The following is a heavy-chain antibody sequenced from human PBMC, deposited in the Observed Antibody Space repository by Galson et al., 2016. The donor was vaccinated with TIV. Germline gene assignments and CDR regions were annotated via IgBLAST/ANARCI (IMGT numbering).Heavy chain of an antibody. J-gene: IGHJ2*01. Sequence: SVKVSCKASGYTFTNYGINWVRQAPGQGLEWVGRISTYTGDTNYDQRLQDRVILTTDTSTSTAYMELKSLRSDDTAVYFCARGGGNYRWYFDLWGRGTLVTVSS. CDR2: ISTYTGDT. CDR1: GYTFTNYG. V-gene: IGHV1-18*01. D-gene: IGHD1-26*01. CDR3: ARGGGNYRWYFDL.